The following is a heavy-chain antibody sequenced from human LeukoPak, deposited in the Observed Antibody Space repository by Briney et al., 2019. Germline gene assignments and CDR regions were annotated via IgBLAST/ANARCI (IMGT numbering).Heavy chain of an antibody. CDR2: ISGSGGST. V-gene: IGHV3-23*01. D-gene: IGHD2/OR15-2a*01. Sequence: GGSLRLSCAASGFTFNNYAMAWVRQAPGKGLEWVSGISGSGGSTFYSVKGRFTISRDNSKNTLFLQMNRLRAEDTAIYYCASRESSMSRSHWGQGTLVTVSS. J-gene: IGHJ4*02. CDR1: GFTFNNYA. CDR3: ASRESSMSRSH.